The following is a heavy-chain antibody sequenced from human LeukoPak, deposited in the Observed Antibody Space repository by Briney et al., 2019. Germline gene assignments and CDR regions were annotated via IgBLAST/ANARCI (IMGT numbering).Heavy chain of an antibody. Sequence: PSQTLSLTCAVSGGSISSGGYSWSWIRQPPGKGLEWIGYIYYSGSTYYNPSLKSRVTISVDRSKNQFSLKLSSVTAADTAVYYCARVGATTRAFDYWGQGTLVTVSS. CDR2: IYYSGST. CDR1: GGSISSGGYS. V-gene: IGHV4-30-2*01. CDR3: ARVGATTRAFDY. J-gene: IGHJ4*02. D-gene: IGHD1-26*01.